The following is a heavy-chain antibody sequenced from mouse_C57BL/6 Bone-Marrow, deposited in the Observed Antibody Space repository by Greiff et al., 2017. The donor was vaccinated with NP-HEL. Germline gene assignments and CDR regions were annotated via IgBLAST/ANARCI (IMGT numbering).Heavy chain of an antibody. J-gene: IGHJ2*01. CDR1: GYTFTDYE. V-gene: IGHV1-15*01. Sequence: QVQLKESGAELVRPGASVTLSCKASGYTFTDYEMHWVKQTPVHGLEWIGSIDPESGGTAYNQKFKGKAILTADKSSSTAYMELRSLTSDDSAVYYCTRWGTVVAAYCFGFWGQGTTLTVSS. D-gene: IGHD1-1*01. CDR3: TRWGTVVAAYCFGF. CDR2: IDPESGGT.